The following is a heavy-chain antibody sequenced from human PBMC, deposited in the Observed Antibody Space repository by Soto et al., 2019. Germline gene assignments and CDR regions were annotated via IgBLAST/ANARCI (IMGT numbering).Heavy chain of an antibody. CDR1: GGSISSYY. J-gene: IGHJ6*02. D-gene: IGHD1-1*01. CDR2: IYYSGST. CDR3: ARDLGDNWNDFRYYGMDV. Sequence: SETLSLTCTVSGGSISSYYWSWIRQPPGKGLEWIGHIYYSGSTNYNPSLKSRVTISVDTSKNQFSLKLSRLRSDDTAVYYCARDLGDNWNDFRYYGMDVWGQGTTVTVSS. V-gene: IGHV4-59*01.